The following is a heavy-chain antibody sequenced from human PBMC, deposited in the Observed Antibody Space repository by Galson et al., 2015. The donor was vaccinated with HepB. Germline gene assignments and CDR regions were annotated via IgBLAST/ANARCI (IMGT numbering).Heavy chain of an antibody. J-gene: IGHJ6*03. Sequence: SLRLSCAASGFTFGDYAMSWFRQAPGKGLEWVGFIRSKAYGGTTEYAASVKGRFTISRDDSKSIAYLQMNSLKTEDTAVYYCTRESVKVAYPNCSSTSCYQIWGPYYYYYMDVWGKGTTVTVSS. D-gene: IGHD2-2*01. V-gene: IGHV3-49*03. CDR2: IRSKAYGGTT. CDR3: TRESVKVAYPNCSSTSCYQIWGPYYYYYMDV. CDR1: GFTFGDYA.